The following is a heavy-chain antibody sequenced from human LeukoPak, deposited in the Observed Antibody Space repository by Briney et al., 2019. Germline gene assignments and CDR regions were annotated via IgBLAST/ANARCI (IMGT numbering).Heavy chain of an antibody. J-gene: IGHJ6*03. D-gene: IGHD3-9*01. Sequence: GASVKVSCKASGYTFTSYGISWVRQAPGQGLEWMGWISAYNGNTNYAQKLQGRVTMTTDTSTSTAYMELRSLRSDDTAVYYCARCGGGGNYDILTGYYDYYYYMVVWGKGTTVTISS. CDR3: ARCGGGGNYDILTGYYDYYYYMVV. CDR2: ISAYNGNT. V-gene: IGHV1-18*01. CDR1: GYTFTSYG.